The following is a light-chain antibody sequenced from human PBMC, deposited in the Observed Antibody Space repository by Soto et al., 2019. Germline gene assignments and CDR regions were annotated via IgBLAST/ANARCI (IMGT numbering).Light chain of an antibody. CDR2: KAS. V-gene: IGKV1-5*03. CDR3: QQYNSYPWT. J-gene: IGKJ1*01. Sequence: DIQMTQSPSTLPASTGDRVTITCRASQSISSWLAWYQQKPGKAPKLLIYKASSLESGVPSRFSGSGSGTEFTLTISSLQPDDFATYYCQQYNSYPWTFGQGTKVDIK. CDR1: QSISSW.